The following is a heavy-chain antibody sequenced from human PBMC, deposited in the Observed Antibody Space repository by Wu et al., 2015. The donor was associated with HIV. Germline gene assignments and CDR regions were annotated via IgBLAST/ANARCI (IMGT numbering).Heavy chain of an antibody. D-gene: IGHD3-10*01. CDR1: GYNFGSYG. CDR2: INPKTGKA. CDR3: VRDGGQWSLYY. Sequence: QARLMQSGDVMSLPGASVRVSCQASGYNFGSYGINWVRQVPGHGPEWMGFINPKTGKAKYEEKFRDRITLSRNASVRTHYMEIRSLTIEDAATYYCVRDGGQWSLYYWGQGTPVIVSS. J-gene: IGHJ4*01. V-gene: IGHV1-18*04.